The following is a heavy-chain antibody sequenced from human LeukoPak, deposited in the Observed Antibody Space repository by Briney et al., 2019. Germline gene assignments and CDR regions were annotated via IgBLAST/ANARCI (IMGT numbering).Heavy chain of an antibody. CDR1: GYTFTSYY. V-gene: IGHV1-46*01. Sequence: ASVKVSCKASGYTFTSYYMHWVRQAPGQGLEWMGIINPSGGSTSYAQKFQGRVTMTRDMSTSTVYMELSSLRSEDTAVYYCARDPGRGDGYNYFDYWGQGTLVTVSS. CDR3: ARDPGRGDGYNYFDY. J-gene: IGHJ4*02. D-gene: IGHD5-24*01. CDR2: INPSGGST.